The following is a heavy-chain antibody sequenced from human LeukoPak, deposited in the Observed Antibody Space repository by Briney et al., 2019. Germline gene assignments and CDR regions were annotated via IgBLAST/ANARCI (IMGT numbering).Heavy chain of an antibody. CDR1: GYTLTSYG. V-gene: IGHV1-18*01. Sequence: ASVKVSCMASGYTLTSYGISSVRQAPGQGLEWMGWTSTYNGNANYAKKLQGRVTMTTDTSTSTAYMERRSLRSDDTAVYYCARDHEGYCSSTSCYPLSWFDPWGQGTLVNVSS. CDR2: TSTYNGNA. D-gene: IGHD2-2*01. J-gene: IGHJ5*02. CDR3: ARDHEGYCSSTSCYPLSWFDP.